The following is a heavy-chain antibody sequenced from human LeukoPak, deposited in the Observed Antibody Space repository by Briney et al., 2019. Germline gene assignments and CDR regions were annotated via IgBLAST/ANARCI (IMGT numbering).Heavy chain of an antibody. CDR2: IHYSGYI. CDR3: ARWQGDSSNWGRTRGYGMDV. CDR1: GGSIGSYY. D-gene: IGHD6-13*01. Sequence: SETLSLTCSVSGGSIGSYYWNWIRQPPGKGLEWIGCIHYSGYISYNPSLESRDTISADTSKDQFSLKMSSVTAADTALYYCARWQGDSSNWGRTRGYGMDVWGQGITVIVSS. V-gene: IGHV4-59*01. J-gene: IGHJ6*02.